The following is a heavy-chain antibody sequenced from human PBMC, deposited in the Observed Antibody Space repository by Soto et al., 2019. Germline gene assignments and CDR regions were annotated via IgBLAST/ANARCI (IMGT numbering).Heavy chain of an antibody. Sequence: SETLSLTCTVSGGSISSSSYYWGWIRQPPGKGLEWIGSIYYSGSTYYNPSLKSRVTISVDTSKNLFSLKLSSVTAADTAVYYCARGGTYYYDSSGSRGAFDIWGQGTMVTVSS. V-gene: IGHV4-39*01. CDR3: ARGGTYYYDSSGSRGAFDI. J-gene: IGHJ3*02. CDR2: IYYSGST. CDR1: GGSISSSSYY. D-gene: IGHD3-22*01.